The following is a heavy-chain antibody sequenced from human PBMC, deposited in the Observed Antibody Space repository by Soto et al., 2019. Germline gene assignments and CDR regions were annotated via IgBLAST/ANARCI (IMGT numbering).Heavy chain of an antibody. J-gene: IGHJ6*01. CDR3: AKNGDFWSWGMDV. CDR2: ISSSGDGT. V-gene: IGHV3-23*01. CDR1: GFTFSSYA. D-gene: IGHD3-3*01. Sequence: GGSLRLSCAASGFTFSSYAMTWVRQAPGKGLEWVAIISSSGDGTYYVDSVKGRFTISRDNSRNTLNLQMNSLRAEDTAVYYCAKNGDFWSWGMDVWGQGTTVTVSA.